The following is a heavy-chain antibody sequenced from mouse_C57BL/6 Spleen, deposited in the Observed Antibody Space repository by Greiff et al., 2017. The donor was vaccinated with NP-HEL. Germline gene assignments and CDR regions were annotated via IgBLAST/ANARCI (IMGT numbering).Heavy chain of an antibody. CDR2: IYPGSGST. D-gene: IGHD3-2*02. Sequence: QVQLQQPGAELVKPGASVKMSCKAPGYTFTSYWITWVKQRPGQGLEWIGDIYPGSGSTNYNEKFKSKATLTVDTSSSTAYMQLSSLTSEDSAVYYCARQGTAQARGFAYWGQGTLVTVSA. CDR1: GYTFTSYW. J-gene: IGHJ3*01. V-gene: IGHV1-55*01. CDR3: ARQGTAQARGFAY.